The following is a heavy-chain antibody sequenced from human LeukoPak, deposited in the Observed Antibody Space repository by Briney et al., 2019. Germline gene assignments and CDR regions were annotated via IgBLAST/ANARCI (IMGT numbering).Heavy chain of an antibody. D-gene: IGHD6-13*01. CDR2: MNSDGSTT. Sequence: GGSLRLSCAASGFTFSNYWMHWVRQAPGKGLVWVSRMNSDGSTTAYADSVKGRFTISRDNAKNTLYLQMNSLRAEDTAVYYCARDPIPAAATYRGYYYGMDVWGQGTTVTVSS. J-gene: IGHJ6*02. CDR1: GFTFSNYW. V-gene: IGHV3-74*01. CDR3: ARDPIPAAATYRGYYYGMDV.